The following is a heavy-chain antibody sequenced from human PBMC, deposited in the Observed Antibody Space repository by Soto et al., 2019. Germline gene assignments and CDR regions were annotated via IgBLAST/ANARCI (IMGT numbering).Heavy chain of an antibody. CDR1: GFTVSSNY. CDR2: IYSGGST. CDR3: AREKLDCSSTSCYSYYYYMDV. V-gene: IGHV3-66*01. D-gene: IGHD2-2*01. Sequence: GGSLRLSCAASGFTVSSNYMSWVRQAPGKGLEWVSVIYSGGSTYYADSVKGRFTISRDNSKNTLYLQMNSLRAEDTAVYYCAREKLDCSSTSCYSYYYYMDVWGKGTTVTVSS. J-gene: IGHJ6*03.